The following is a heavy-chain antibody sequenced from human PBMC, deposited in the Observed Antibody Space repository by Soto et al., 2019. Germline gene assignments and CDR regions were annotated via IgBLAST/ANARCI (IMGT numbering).Heavy chain of an antibody. CDR2: IWYDGSNK. CDR1: GFTFSSYG. CDR3: ARDNPEKGWAAAGSILHPFDY. D-gene: IGHD6-13*01. J-gene: IGHJ4*02. Sequence: GGSLRLSCAASGFTFSSYGMHWVRQAPGKGLEWVAVIWYDGSNKYYADSVKGRFTISRDNSKNTLYLQMNSLRAEDTALYYCARDNPEKGWAAAGSILHPFDYWGQGTLVTVSS. V-gene: IGHV3-33*01.